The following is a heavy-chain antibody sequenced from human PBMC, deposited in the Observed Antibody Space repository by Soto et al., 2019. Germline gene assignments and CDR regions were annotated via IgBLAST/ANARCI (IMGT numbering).Heavy chain of an antibody. Sequence: GGSLRLSCAASGFTFSSYAMHWVRQAPGKGLEYVSAISSNGGSTYYANSVKGRFTISRDNSKNTLYLQMNSLRAEDTAVYYCAKLNYDILTGYPDYWGQGTLVTVSS. J-gene: IGHJ4*02. V-gene: IGHV3-64*01. CDR1: GFTFSSYA. CDR3: AKLNYDILTGYPDY. D-gene: IGHD3-9*01. CDR2: ISSNGGST.